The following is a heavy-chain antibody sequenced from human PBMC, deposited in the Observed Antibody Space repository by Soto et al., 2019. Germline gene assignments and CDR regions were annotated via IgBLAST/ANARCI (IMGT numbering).Heavy chain of an antibody. Sequence: SETLSLTCTVSAATFSKYYWSWIRQPPGKGLEWIGYIYFNGNTNYNPSLKRRVTISIDTSKKQISLNLTSVTDADTAVYYCASVTFGGVVLAHWGQGTLVTVS. CDR1: AATFSKYY. D-gene: IGHD3-16*01. J-gene: IGHJ4*02. CDR2: IYFNGNT. V-gene: IGHV4-59*01. CDR3: ASVTFGGVVLAH.